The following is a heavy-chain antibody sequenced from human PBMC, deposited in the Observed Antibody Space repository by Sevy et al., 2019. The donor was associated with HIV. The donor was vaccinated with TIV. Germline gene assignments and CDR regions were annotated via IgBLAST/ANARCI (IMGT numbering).Heavy chain of an antibody. V-gene: IGHV3-9*01. CDR3: AKGGVVPAAMYHY. D-gene: IGHD2-2*01. J-gene: IGHJ4*02. CDR2: ISWNSGSI. CDR1: GFTFDDYA. Sequence: GGSLRLSCAASGFTFDDYAMHWVRQAPGKGLEWVSGISWNSGSIGYADSVKGRFTISRDNAKNSLYLQMNSLRAEDTALYYCAKGGVVPAAMYHYWGQGTLVTVSS.